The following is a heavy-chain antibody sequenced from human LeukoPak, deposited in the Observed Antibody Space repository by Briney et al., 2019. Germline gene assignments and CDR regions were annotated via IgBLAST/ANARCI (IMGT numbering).Heavy chain of an antibody. CDR3: ANVWGVVVAARF. V-gene: IGHV3-7*03. CDR1: GFTLSSYW. D-gene: IGHD2-15*01. Sequence: PGGSLRLSCAASGFTLSSYWMSWVRQAPGKGLEWVANINQDGSEKYSVDSVRGRFTISRDNAKNSLYLQMNTLRAEDTAVYYCANVWGVVVAARFWGKGTTVSISS. CDR2: INQDGSEK. J-gene: IGHJ6*04.